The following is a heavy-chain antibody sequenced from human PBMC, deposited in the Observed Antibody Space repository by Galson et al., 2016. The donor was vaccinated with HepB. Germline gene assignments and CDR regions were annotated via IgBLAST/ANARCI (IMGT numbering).Heavy chain of an antibody. J-gene: IGHJ4*02. Sequence: SLRLSCAASGFFFSDYYMTWIRQAPGKGLEWVSYIGSGGSTIYYADSVKGRFTVSRDNAKNSLFLQMNSLRAEDTAVCCCARDYSSRWFYFDYWGQGTLVTVSS. V-gene: IGHV3-11*01. CDR1: GFFFSDYY. D-gene: IGHD6-13*01. CDR3: ARDYSSRWFYFDY. CDR2: IGSGGSTI.